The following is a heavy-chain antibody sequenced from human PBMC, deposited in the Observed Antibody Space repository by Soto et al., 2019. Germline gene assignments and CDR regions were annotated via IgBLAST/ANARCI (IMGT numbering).Heavy chain of an antibody. CDR2: INPSGGST. Sequence: QVQLVQSGAEVKKPGASVKVSCKASGYTFTSYYMHWVRQAPGQGLEWMGIINPSGGSTSYAQKFQGRVTMTRDTSTSTVYMELSSLRSEDTAVYYCARADGHYYDSSGYYRGDAFDIWGQGTMVTVSS. CDR1: GYTFTSYY. D-gene: IGHD3-22*01. V-gene: IGHV1-46*01. CDR3: ARADGHYYDSSGYYRGDAFDI. J-gene: IGHJ3*02.